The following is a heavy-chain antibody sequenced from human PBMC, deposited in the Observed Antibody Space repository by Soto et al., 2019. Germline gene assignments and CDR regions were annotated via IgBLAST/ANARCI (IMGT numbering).Heavy chain of an antibody. D-gene: IGHD3-10*01. CDR3: AHGRRFGEFDY. J-gene: IGHJ4*02. CDR2: IYWDDDK. Sequence: QITLKESGPPLVKPTQTLTLTCTFSGFSLSTSGVGVSWIRQPPGKALEWLALIYWDDDKRYSPSLKSRLTITKDTSKNQVVLTMTNMDPVDTATYYCAHGRRFGEFDYWGQGTLVTVSS. V-gene: IGHV2-5*02. CDR1: GFSLSTSGVG.